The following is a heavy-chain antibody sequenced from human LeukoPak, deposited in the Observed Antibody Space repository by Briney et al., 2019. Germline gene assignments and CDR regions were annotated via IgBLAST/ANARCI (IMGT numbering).Heavy chain of an antibody. CDR2: IYSGGST. V-gene: IGHV3-53*01. J-gene: IGHJ3*02. Sequence: GGSLRLSCAASGFTVSSNYMSWVRQAPGKGLEWVSVIYSGGSTYYADSVKGRFTISRDNSKNTLYLQMNSLRAEDTAVYYCAKDIGKLLADAFDIWGQGTMVTVSS. D-gene: IGHD1-26*01. CDR3: AKDIGKLLADAFDI. CDR1: GFTVSSNY.